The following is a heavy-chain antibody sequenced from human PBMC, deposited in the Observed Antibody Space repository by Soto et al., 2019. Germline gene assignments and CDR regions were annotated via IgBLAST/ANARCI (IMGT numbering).Heavy chain of an antibody. D-gene: IGHD1-7*01. CDR3: ATDYNWNFEFDWNFYFDS. CDR2: IWYDGNTQ. Sequence: PGGSLRLSCADSGFTFSMYGMHWVRQAPGKGLEWVALIWYDGNTQYYADSVKGRFSISRDNSKNILYLQMTSVRAEDTAVYYCATDYNWNFEFDWNFYFDSWGQGT. J-gene: IGHJ4*02. CDR1: GFTFSMYG. V-gene: IGHV3-33*08.